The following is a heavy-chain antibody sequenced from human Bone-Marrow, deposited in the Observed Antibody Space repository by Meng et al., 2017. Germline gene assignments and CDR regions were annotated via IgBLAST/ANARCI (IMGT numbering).Heavy chain of an antibody. D-gene: IGHD6-19*01. V-gene: IGHV4-4*02. CDR2: VHHSGTT. CDR1: GASVSSGFW. Sequence: VQVPESAPGLVKPSGTLSVTCDVSGASVSSGFWWTWVRQPPGKGLEWIGEVHHSGTTNYNPSLRIRVTISVDTSKNQFSLRLSSVTAADTAVYYCAASPGWWRIDSWGQGTLVTVSS. CDR3: AASPGWWRIDS. J-gene: IGHJ4*02.